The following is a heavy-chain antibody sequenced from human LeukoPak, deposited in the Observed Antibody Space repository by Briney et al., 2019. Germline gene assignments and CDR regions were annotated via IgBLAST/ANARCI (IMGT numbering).Heavy chain of an antibody. Sequence: SDSLSLTCTVSGGSVSSGSYYWSWIRQPPAKGLEWIGYIYYSGSTNYNPSLKSRVTISVDTSKNQFSLKLSSVTAADTAVFYCARVASGYDVFDIWGQGTMVT. V-gene: IGHV4-61*01. CDR3: ARVASGYDVFDI. CDR1: GGSVSSGSYY. CDR2: IYYSGST. D-gene: IGHD3-3*01. J-gene: IGHJ3*02.